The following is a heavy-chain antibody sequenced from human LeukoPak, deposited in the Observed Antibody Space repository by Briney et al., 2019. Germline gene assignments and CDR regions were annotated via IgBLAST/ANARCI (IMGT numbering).Heavy chain of an antibody. CDR1: GGSISSSSAY. V-gene: IGHV4-39*01. CDR2: IYYSKNT. Sequence: TSETLSLTCTVPGGSISSSSAYWGWIRQPPGKGLEWIGSIYYSKNTYYNPSLKSRVTISADTSKNQFSLTLGSVSATDTAVYYCVSPRGFSYGYFDYWGQGTLVTVSS. J-gene: IGHJ4*02. D-gene: IGHD5-18*01. CDR3: VSPRGFSYGYFDY.